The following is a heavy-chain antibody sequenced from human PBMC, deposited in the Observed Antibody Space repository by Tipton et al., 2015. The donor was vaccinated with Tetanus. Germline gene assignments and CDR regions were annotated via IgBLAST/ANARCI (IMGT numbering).Heavy chain of an antibody. CDR2: INPSGGST. V-gene: IGHV1-46*01. D-gene: IGHD2-21*02. CDR3: ARDFWTIAGPVVVTAMSLGY. J-gene: IGHJ4*02. Sequence: QVQLVQSGAEVKKPGASVKVSCKASGYTFTSYYMHWVRQAPGQGLEWMGIINPSGGSTSYAQKFQGRVTMTRDTSTSTVYMELSSLGSEDTAVYYCARDFWTIAGPVVVTAMSLGYWGQGTLVTVSS. CDR1: GYTFTSYY.